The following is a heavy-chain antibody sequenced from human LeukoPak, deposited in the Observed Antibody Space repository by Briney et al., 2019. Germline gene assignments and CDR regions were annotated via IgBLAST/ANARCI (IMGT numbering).Heavy chain of an antibody. Sequence: SETLSLTCTVSGGPISSSSYYWGWIRQPPGKGLEWIGSIYYSGSTYYNPSLKSRVTISVDTSKNQFSLKLSSVTAADTAVYYCARRSSFYSFDYWGQGTLVTVSS. V-gene: IGHV4-39*01. J-gene: IGHJ4*02. CDR1: GGPISSSSYY. D-gene: IGHD2-15*01. CDR2: IYYSGST. CDR3: ARRSSFYSFDY.